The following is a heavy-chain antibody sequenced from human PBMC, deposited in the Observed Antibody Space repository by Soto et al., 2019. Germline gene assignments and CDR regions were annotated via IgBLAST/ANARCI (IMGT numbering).Heavy chain of an antibody. Sequence: ESGGGLVQPGGSLRLSCAASGLTFSSSWMTWIRQAPGQGLEWVAELNPDGTARFYVDSVKGRFAISRDNARNSLYLQMNSLRADDTAVYYGARDPAFGAADHWGQGTLVTVSS. CDR3: ARDPAFGAADH. CDR1: GLTFSSSW. V-gene: IGHV3-7*01. J-gene: IGHJ4*02. CDR2: LNPDGTAR. D-gene: IGHD3-16*01.